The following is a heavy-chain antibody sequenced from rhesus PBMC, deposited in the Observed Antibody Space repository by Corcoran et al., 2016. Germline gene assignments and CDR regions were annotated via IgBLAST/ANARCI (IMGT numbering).Heavy chain of an antibody. CDR1: GGSISDDYY. J-gene: IGHJ4*01. V-gene: IGHV4-106*01. Sequence: QVQLQESGPGLVKPSETLSPTCAVSGGSISDDYYWSWIRQPPGKGREWFGYIYGSGGGTNYNPSLKNRVTISIDTSKNQFSLKLSSVTAADTAVYYCATLSPLAQLVSGGLEYWGQGVLVTVSS. CDR3: ATLSPLAQLVSGGLEY. D-gene: IGHD6-13*01. CDR2: IYGSGGGT.